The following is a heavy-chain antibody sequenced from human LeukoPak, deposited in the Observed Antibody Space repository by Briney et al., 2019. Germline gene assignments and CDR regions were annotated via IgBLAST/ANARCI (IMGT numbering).Heavy chain of an antibody. CDR3: ARAVGGDWFDP. V-gene: IGHV3-21*01. Sequence: GRSLRLSCAASGFTFSSYSMNWVRQAPGKGLEWVSSISSSSSYIFYADSVKGRFTISRDNAKNSLYLQMNSLRAEDTAVYYCARAVGGDWFDPWGQGTLVTVSS. CDR1: GFTFSSYS. J-gene: IGHJ5*02. D-gene: IGHD3-16*01. CDR2: ISSSSSYI.